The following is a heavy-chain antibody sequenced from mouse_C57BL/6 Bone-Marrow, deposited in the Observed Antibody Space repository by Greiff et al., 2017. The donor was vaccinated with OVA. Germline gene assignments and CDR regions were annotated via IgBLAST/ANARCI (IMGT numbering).Heavy chain of an antibody. J-gene: IGHJ1*03. D-gene: IGHD1-1*01. V-gene: IGHV14-2*01. Sequence: EVQLQQSGAELVKPGASVKLSCTASGFNIKDYYMHWVKQRTEQGLEWIGRIDPEDGKTKYAPKFQGKATITADTSANTAYLQRLSLTSEDTAVYYCASCSDCYFDVWGTGTTVTVSS. CDR1: GFNIKDYY. CDR2: IDPEDGKT. CDR3: ASCSDCYFDV.